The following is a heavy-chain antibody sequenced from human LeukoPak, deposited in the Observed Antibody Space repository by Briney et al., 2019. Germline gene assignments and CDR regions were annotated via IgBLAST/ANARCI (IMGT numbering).Heavy chain of an antibody. CDR2: SSHTGDIT. V-gene: IGHV4-34*01. CDR1: GGSFSNHY. Sequence: PSETLSLTCAVYGGSFSNHYWTWIRQTPGRGYEWIGESSHTGDITGYNPSLKSRVTISVDTSKNQFSLKLSSVTAADTAVYYCARDHQRWLQIDYFDYWGQGTLVTVSS. CDR3: ARDHQRWLQIDYFDY. D-gene: IGHD5-24*01. J-gene: IGHJ4*02.